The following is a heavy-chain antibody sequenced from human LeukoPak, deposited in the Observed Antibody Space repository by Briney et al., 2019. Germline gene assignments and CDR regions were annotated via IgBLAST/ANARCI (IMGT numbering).Heavy chain of an antibody. V-gene: IGHV4-39*07. CDR3: ARDPTGTYYYGSSGTKDY. CDR2: IYYSGST. J-gene: IGHJ4*02. Sequence: KPSETLSLTCIVSGGSISGSSYYWGWIRQPPGKGLEWIGSIYYSGSTYYNPSLKSRVTISVDTSKNQFSLKLSSVTAADTAVYYCARDPTGTYYYGSSGTKDYWGQGTLVTVSS. D-gene: IGHD3-22*01. CDR1: GGSISGSSYY.